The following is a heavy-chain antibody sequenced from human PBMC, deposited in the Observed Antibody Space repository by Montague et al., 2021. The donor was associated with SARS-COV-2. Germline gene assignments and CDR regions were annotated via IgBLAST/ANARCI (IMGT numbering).Heavy chain of an antibody. V-gene: IGHV4-31*03. J-gene: IGHJ6*02. D-gene: IGHD5-12*01. Sequence: TLSLTCSVSGGSMTSALYYWSWIRQRPGKGLGWIAYINSSGRTNYNSSLRSRLSISLDAPNSQFSLKLSSVTAADTAVYYCARKDIALGYGVDAWGQGTTVTVSS. CDR2: INSSGRT. CDR1: GGSMTSALYY. CDR3: ARKDIALGYGVDA.